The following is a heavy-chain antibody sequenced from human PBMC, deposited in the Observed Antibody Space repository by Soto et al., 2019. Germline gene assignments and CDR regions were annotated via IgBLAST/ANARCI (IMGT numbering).Heavy chain of an antibody. J-gene: IGHJ4*02. D-gene: IGHD3-10*01. Sequence: SETLSLTCAVYGGSFSGYYWSWIRQPPGKGLEWIGEINHSGSTNYNPSLKSRVTISVDTSKNQFSLKLSSVTAANTAVYYCARVFRYGSGSTLDYWGQGTLVTVSS. CDR3: ARVFRYGSGSTLDY. V-gene: IGHV4-34*01. CDR1: GGSFSGYY. CDR2: INHSGST.